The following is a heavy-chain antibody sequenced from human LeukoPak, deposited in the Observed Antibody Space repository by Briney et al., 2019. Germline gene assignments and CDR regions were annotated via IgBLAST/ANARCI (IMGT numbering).Heavy chain of an antibody. CDR3: AKIESSRGLWFGD. D-gene: IGHD3-10*01. V-gene: IGHV3-23*01. CDR2: ISGSGGST. J-gene: IGHJ4*02. Sequence: GGSLRLSCAASGFTFSSYAMSWVRQAPGKGLEWVSAISGSGGSTYYADSVKGRFTISRDNSKNTLYPQMNSLRAEDTAVYYCAKIESSRGLWFGDWGQGTLVTVSS. CDR1: GFTFSSYA.